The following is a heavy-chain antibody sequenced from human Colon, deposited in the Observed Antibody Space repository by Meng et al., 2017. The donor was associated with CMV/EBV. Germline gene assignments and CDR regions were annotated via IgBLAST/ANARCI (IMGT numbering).Heavy chain of an antibody. D-gene: IGHD3-10*01. CDR1: GFTFSNYW. J-gene: IGHJ6*02. CDR3: SPITVVRGVLSMDV. CDR2: ISPAGATT. Sequence: GESLKISCAASGFTFSNYWMHWVRQAPGKGLVWVSRISPAGATTNYADSVRGRFTVSRDNAKKMLYLQMNSLRAEDTAVYFCSPITVVRGVLSMDVWGLGPTVTVSS. V-gene: IGHV3-74*01.